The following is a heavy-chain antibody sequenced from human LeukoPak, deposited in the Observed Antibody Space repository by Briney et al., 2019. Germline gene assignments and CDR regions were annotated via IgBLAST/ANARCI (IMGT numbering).Heavy chain of an antibody. V-gene: IGHV4-34*01. Sequence: KPSETLSLTCAVYGGSFSGYYWSWIRQPPGEGLEWIGEINHSASTNYNPSLKSRVTISVDTSKNQFSLKLSSVTAADTAVYYCARGAYFWSGYSQYNWFDPWGQGTLVTVSS. CDR1: GGSFSGYY. D-gene: IGHD3-3*01. CDR2: INHSAST. CDR3: ARGAYFWSGYSQYNWFDP. J-gene: IGHJ5*02.